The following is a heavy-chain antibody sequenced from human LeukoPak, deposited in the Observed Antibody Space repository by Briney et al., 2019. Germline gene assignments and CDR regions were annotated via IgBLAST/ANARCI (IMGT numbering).Heavy chain of an antibody. J-gene: IGHJ4*02. CDR1: GFTFDDYA. D-gene: IGHD2-15*01. CDR3: AKVGFGCSGGSCYSALFWFDY. CDR2: TSWNSGSI. V-gene: IGHV3-9*01. Sequence: PGGSLRLSCAASGFTFDDYAMHWVRQAPGKGLEWVSGTSWNSGSIGYADSVKGRFTISRDNAKNSLYLQMNSLRAEDTALYYCAKVGFGCSGGSCYSALFWFDYWGQGTLVTVSS.